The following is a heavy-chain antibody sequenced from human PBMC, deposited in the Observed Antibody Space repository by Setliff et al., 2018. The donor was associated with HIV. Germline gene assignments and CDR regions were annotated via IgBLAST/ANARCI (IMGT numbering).Heavy chain of an antibody. CDR1: GFSFNNYS. J-gene: IGHJ4*02. D-gene: IGHD3-3*01. CDR3: ASARIPTGGVSTSLDF. V-gene: IGHV3-48*01. CDR2: ISGSGSTI. Sequence: GGSLRLSCAASGFSFNNYSMNWVRQTPGKGLEWLSYISGSGSTIFYADSVKGRFTVSRDNVNNSLYLQMNSLRAEDTAVYYCASARIPTGGVSTSLDFWGQGALVTVSS.